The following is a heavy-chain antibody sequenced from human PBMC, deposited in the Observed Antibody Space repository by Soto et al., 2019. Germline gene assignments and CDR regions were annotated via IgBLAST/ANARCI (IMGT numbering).Heavy chain of an antibody. J-gene: IGHJ6*02. Sequence: SETLSLTCTVSGGSIGGSNYFWGWIRQSPGTGLEWLGTIYSSGSTYYNPSLKSRITMSLDTSKNQYSLNLGSVTAADTAVYYFARRRFCVRGVTTIDVWGPGTTVTVSS. CDR2: IYSSGST. CDR3: ARRRFCVRGVTTIDV. CDR1: GGSIGGSNYF. V-gene: IGHV4-39*01. D-gene: IGHD3-10*01.